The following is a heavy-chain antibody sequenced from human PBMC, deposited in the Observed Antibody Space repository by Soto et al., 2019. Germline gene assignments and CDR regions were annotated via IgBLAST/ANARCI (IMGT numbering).Heavy chain of an antibody. Sequence: GGSLRLSCGASGFTFRNAWMNWVRQAPGKGLEWVGRIKSKTDGGATDYAAPVKGRFTISRDDSKNTLYLQMNSLKTEDTAVYYCTTDHDILAPYYFDYWGQGTLVTVSS. CDR2: IKSKTDGGAT. D-gene: IGHD3-9*01. CDR1: GFTFRNAW. J-gene: IGHJ4*02. V-gene: IGHV3-15*07. CDR3: TTDHDILAPYYFDY.